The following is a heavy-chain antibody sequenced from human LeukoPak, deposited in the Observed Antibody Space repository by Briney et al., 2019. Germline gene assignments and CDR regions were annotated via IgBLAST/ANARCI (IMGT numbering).Heavy chain of an antibody. CDR3: AAKTRLSAVTSYYYVDV. D-gene: IGHD3-10*01. J-gene: IGHJ6*03. CDR1: AFTFPTYG. Sequence: GGSLRLSCAASAFTFPTYGMNWGRQAPGKGLEWVSSITESGDNTYYADSVKGRFTISRDNSKNTLYLQMNSLRAEDTAVYYCAAKTRLSAVTSYYYVDVWGKGTTATVSS. CDR2: ITESGDNT. V-gene: IGHV3-23*01.